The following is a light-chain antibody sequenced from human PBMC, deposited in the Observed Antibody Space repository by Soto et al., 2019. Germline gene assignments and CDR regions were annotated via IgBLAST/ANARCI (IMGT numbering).Light chain of an antibody. Sequence: EIVMTQSPATLSVSPGERVTLSCRASQSISKNLAWYHQKPGRAPRLLIFGASTTASGVPGRFSGSGSGTEFTLTISSLQSEDFAVYYCQQYNDWPPMYTFGQGTKLVIK. CDR1: QSISKN. J-gene: IGKJ2*01. CDR3: QQYNDWPPMYT. V-gene: IGKV3-15*01. CDR2: GAS.